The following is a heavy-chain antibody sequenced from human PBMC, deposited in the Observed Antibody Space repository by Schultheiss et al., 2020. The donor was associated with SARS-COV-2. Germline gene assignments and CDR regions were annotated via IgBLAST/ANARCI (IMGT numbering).Heavy chain of an antibody. Sequence: SVPTLVPPTVTLTLTCTVSGFSLSNARMGVSWIRQPPGKALEWLAHIFSNDEKSYSTSLKSRLTISKDTSKSQVVLTMTNMDPVDTATYYCARQSDNSDYRGAFDIWGQGTMVTVSS. D-gene: IGHD4-11*01. CDR3: ARQSDNSDYRGAFDI. CDR1: GFSLSNARMG. CDR2: IFSNDEK. V-gene: IGHV2-26*01. J-gene: IGHJ3*02.